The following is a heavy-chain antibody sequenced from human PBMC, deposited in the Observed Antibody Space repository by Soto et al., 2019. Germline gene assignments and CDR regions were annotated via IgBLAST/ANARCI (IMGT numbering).Heavy chain of an antibody. V-gene: IGHV4-39*01. J-gene: IGHJ4*02. CDR1: GGSLSSSSYY. Sequence: PSETLSLTCTVSGGSLSSSSYYWGWIRQPPGKGLEWIGNIFYSGNTYYNPSLKSRVTISVDTSKNQFSLKLSSVTAADTAVYFCARLPGYCIGDSCRIDYWGQGTLVTVSS. CDR3: ARLPGYCIGDSCRIDY. CDR2: IFYSGNT. D-gene: IGHD2-15*01.